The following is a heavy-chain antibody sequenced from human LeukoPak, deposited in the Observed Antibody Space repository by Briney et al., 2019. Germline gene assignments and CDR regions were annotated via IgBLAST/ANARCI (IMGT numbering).Heavy chain of an antibody. CDR1: GGTFSSYA. D-gene: IGHD5-24*01. Sequence: SVKVSCKASGGTFSSYATSWVRQAPGQGLEWMGGIIPIFGTANYAQKFQGRVTITADESTSTAYMELSSLRSEDTAVYYCAREARGRDGYNPDYWGQGTLVTVSS. J-gene: IGHJ4*02. CDR3: AREARGRDGYNPDY. CDR2: IIPIFGTA. V-gene: IGHV1-69*01.